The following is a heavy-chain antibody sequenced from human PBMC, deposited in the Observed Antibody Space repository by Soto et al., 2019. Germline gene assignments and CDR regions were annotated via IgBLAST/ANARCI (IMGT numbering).Heavy chain of an antibody. CDR2: ISWNSGSI. J-gene: IGHJ4*02. D-gene: IGHD4-17*01. CDR1: GFTFDDYA. CDR3: AKAYYGDSFDN. V-gene: IGHV3-9*01. Sequence: SLRLSCAASGFTFDDYAMHWVQQAPGKGLEWAPGISWNSGSIGYADSVKGRFTISRDNAKNSLYLQMNSLRAEDTALYYCAKAYYGDSFDNWGQGTLVTVSS.